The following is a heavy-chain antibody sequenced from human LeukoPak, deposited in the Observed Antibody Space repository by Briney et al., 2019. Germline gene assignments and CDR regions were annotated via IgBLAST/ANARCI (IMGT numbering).Heavy chain of an antibody. D-gene: IGHD6-19*01. V-gene: IGHV3-23*01. Sequence: PGGSLRLSCAASGFTFSSHAMSWVRQAPGKGLEWVSAISGSGGSTYYADSVKGRFTISRDNSKNTLYLQMNSLRAEDTAVYYCAKALRAYSSGWLDYWGQGTLVTVSS. J-gene: IGHJ4*02. CDR3: AKALRAYSSGWLDY. CDR2: ISGSGGST. CDR1: GFTFSSHA.